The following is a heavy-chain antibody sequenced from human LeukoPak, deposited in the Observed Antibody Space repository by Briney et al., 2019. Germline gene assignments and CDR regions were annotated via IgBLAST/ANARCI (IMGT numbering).Heavy chain of an antibody. V-gene: IGHV3-21*01. Sequence: GGSLRLSCAASGFTFSSYSMNWVRQAPGKGLEWVSSINILSNYIYYADSVKGRFTISRDNAKNSLYLQMNSLRADDTGVYYCARHLQAGSDSWGQGTLVTVSS. D-gene: IGHD3-10*01. J-gene: IGHJ4*02. CDR2: INILSNYI. CDR1: GFTFSSYS. CDR3: ARHLQAGSDS.